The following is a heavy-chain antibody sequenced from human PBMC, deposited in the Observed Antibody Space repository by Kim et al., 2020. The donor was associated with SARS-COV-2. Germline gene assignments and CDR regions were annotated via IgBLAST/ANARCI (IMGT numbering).Heavy chain of an antibody. CDR1: GFTFSSYG. CDR3: ARDWGGYRIKDYFDY. J-gene: IGHJ4*02. V-gene: IGHV3-33*01. D-gene: IGHD6-25*01. Sequence: GGSLRLSCAASGFTFSSYGMHWVRQAPGKGLEWVAVIWYDGSNKYYADSVKGRFTISRDNSKNTLYLQMNSLRAEDTAVYYCARDWGGYRIKDYFDYWGQGTLVTVSS. CDR2: IWYDGSNK.